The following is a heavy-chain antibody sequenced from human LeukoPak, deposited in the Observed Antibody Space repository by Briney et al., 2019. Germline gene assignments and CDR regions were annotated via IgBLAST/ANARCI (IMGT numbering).Heavy chain of an antibody. J-gene: IGHJ4*02. D-gene: IGHD5-24*01. CDR1: GFTFSSYY. Sequence: AGSLSLSCAASGFTFSSYYMHWVRQAPGKGLEWVAVIRYDESHRYYADSGKRRFAISRDNSKNRLYLQMNSLRAEDTAVYYWAKDHIEVATILDYWGEGTLVTVSS. CDR2: IRYDESHR. CDR3: AKDHIEVATILDY. V-gene: IGHV3-30*02.